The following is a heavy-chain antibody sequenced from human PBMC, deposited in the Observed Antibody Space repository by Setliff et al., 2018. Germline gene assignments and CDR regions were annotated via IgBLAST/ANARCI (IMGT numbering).Heavy chain of an antibody. CDR3: ARGIITMVRGVITFSYYFDY. D-gene: IGHD3-10*01. V-gene: IGHV4-4*07. CDR2: IYTSGST. CDR1: GGSISSYY. J-gene: IGHJ4*02. Sequence: SETLSLTCTVSGGSISSYYWSWIRQPAGKGLEWIGRIYTSGSTNYNPSLKSRVTMSVDTSRNQFSLKLSSVTAADTAVYYCARGIITMVRGVITFSYYFDYWGQGTRGTVSS.